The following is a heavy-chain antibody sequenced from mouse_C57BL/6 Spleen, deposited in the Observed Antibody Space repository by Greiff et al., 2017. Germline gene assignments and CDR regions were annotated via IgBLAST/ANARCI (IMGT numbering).Heavy chain of an antibody. CDR1: GYTFTSYW. CDR2: IDPSDSYT. D-gene: IGHD2-5*01. CDR3: ARGENSNYGFAY. Sequence: QVQLQQPGAELVMPGASVKLSCKASGYTFTSYWMHWVKQRPGQGLEWIGEIDPSDSYTNYNQKVKGKSTLTVDKSSSTAYMQLSSLTSEDSAVYYCARGENSNYGFAYWGQGTLVTVSA. J-gene: IGHJ3*01. V-gene: IGHV1-69*01.